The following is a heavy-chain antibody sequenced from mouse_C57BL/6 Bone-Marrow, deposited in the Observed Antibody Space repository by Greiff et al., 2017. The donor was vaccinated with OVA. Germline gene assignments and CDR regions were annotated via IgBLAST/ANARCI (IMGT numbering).Heavy chain of an antibody. J-gene: IGHJ2*01. CDR2: ISSGSSTI. CDR1: GFTFSDYG. Sequence: EVHLVESGGGLVKPGGSLKLSCAASGFTFSDYGMHWVRQAPEKGLEWVAYISSGSSTIYYADTVKGRFTISRDNAKNTLFLQMTSLRSADTAMYYCARSDYDYFDYWGQGTTLTVSS. V-gene: IGHV5-17*01. D-gene: IGHD2-4*01. CDR3: ARSDYDYFDY.